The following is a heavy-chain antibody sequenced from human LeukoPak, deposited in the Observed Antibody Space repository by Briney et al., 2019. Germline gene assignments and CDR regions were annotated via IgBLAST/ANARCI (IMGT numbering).Heavy chain of an antibody. CDR3: AREGIVATLDY. D-gene: IGHD5-12*01. CDR2: IWYDGVNK. Sequence: GGSLRLSCAASGFTFSSYAMSWVRQAPGKGLEWAAVIWYDGVNKYYADSVKGRFTISRDMPKNTLYLQMNSLRAEDTAVYYCAREGIVATLDYWGQGTLVTVSS. CDR1: GFTFSSYA. V-gene: IGHV3-33*08. J-gene: IGHJ4*02.